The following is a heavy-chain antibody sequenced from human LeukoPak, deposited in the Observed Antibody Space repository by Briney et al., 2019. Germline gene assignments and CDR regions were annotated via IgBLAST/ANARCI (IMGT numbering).Heavy chain of an antibody. CDR3: AREPYPNWFDP. CDR1: GFTFSRSA. V-gene: IGHV3-30*04. CDR2: ISYDGGNK. J-gene: IGHJ5*02. Sequence: GGSLRLSCAASGFTFSRSAMHWVRQAPGKGLEWVAIISYDGGNKYYADSVKGRFTISRDNSKNTLYLQMNSLRAEDTAVYYCAREPYPNWFDPWGQGTLVTVSS.